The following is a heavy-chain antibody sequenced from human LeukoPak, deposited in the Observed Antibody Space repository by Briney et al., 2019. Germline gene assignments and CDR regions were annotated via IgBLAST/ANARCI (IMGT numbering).Heavy chain of an antibody. CDR3: ATPLDYYDSSGYHQGGD. CDR1: GFTFGSYS. D-gene: IGHD3-22*01. V-gene: IGHV3-21*04. J-gene: IGHJ4*02. CDR2: ISSSSSYI. Sequence: GGSLRLSCAASGFTFGSYSMDWVRQAPGQGLEWVSSISSSSSYIYYADSVKGRFTISRDNAKNSLYLQMNSLRAEDTAVYHCATPLDYYDSSGYHQGGDWGQGTLVTVSS.